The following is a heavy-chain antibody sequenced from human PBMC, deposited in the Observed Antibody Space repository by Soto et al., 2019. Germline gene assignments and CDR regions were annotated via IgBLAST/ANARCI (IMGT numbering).Heavy chain of an antibody. J-gene: IGHJ6*03. D-gene: IGHD2-2*01. Sequence: QVQLVESGGGLVKPGGSLRLSCAASGFTFSDYYMSWIRQAPGKGLEWLSYISNSGRTMYYADSVKGRFTISRDNAKNSLYLQMHSLRAEDTAVYYCARENTGGHQLTYYYYYYMDVWGKGTTVTVSS. CDR3: ARENTGGHQLTYYYYYYMDV. CDR2: ISNSGRTM. V-gene: IGHV3-11*01. CDR1: GFTFSDYY.